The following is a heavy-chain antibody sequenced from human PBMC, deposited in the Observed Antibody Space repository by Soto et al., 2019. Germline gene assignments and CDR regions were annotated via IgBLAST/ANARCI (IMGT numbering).Heavy chain of an antibody. J-gene: IGHJ6*02. Sequence: EVQLLESGGGLVQPGGSLRLSCAASGFTFSSYARSWVRQAPGKGLEWVSAISGSGGSTYYADSVKGRFTISRDNSKNTLYLQMNSLRAEDTAVYYCANMDGPYYYYGMDVWGQGTTVTVSS. CDR1: GFTFSSYA. CDR2: ISGSGGST. V-gene: IGHV3-23*01. D-gene: IGHD2-2*03. CDR3: ANMDGPYYYYGMDV.